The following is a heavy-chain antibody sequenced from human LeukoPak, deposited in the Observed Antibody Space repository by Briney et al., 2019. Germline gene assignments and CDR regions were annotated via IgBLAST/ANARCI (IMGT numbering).Heavy chain of an antibody. V-gene: IGHV3-23*01. CDR3: AKSDCGSDGCKLLNY. D-gene: IGHD2-21*01. CDR1: GFIFSHYT. CDR2: INGSGDAT. J-gene: IGHJ4*02. Sequence: PGRSLRLSCAASGFIFSHYTMTWVRQAPGKGLEWVSSINGSGDATKYADSVMGRFTISRDNSKNTVSLQMNSLRAEDTAVYYCAKSDCGSDGCKLLNYWGQGTLVTASS.